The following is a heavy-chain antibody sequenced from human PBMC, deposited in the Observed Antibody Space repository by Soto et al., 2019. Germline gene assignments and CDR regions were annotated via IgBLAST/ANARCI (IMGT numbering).Heavy chain of an antibody. J-gene: IGHJ4*02. CDR3: ARAWGYYFAY. CDR2: IYYSGST. V-gene: IGHV4-59*01. D-gene: IGHD3-16*01. Sequence: QVQLQESGPGLVKPSETLSLTCTVSGGSINSYYWSWIRQPPGKGLEWIGYIYYSGSTNYNPSLKSRVTIAVDTSKNQFSLKLSSVPAADTAVYYCARAWGYYFAYWGQGTLVTVSS. CDR1: GGSINSYY.